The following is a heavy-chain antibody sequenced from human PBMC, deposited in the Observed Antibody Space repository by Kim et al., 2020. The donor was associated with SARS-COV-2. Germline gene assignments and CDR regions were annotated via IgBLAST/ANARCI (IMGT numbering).Heavy chain of an antibody. V-gene: IGHV3-30*04. CDR3: ARDGGGPGGWYEDY. CDR2: ISYDGSNK. D-gene: IGHD6-19*01. J-gene: IGHJ4*02. Sequence: GGSLRLSCAASGFTFSSYAMHWVRQAPGKGLEWVAVISYDGSNKYYADSVKGRFTISRDNSKNTLYLQMNSLRAEDTAVYYCARDGGGPGGWYEDYWGQG. CDR1: GFTFSSYA.